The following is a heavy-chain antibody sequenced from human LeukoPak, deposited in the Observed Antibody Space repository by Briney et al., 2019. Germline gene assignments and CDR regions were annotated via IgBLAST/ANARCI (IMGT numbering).Heavy chain of an antibody. V-gene: IGHV4-59*12. CDR3: ARWRLSPFVLDP. CDR1: GGSISSYY. D-gene: IGHD2-8*01. CDR2: IYYSGST. Sequence: SETLSLTCTVSGGSISSYYWSWIRQPPGKGLEWIGYIYYSGSTNYKPSLKSRVTISVDTSKNHFSLKLSSVTAADTAVYYCARWRLSPFVLDPWGQGTLVTVSS. J-gene: IGHJ5*02.